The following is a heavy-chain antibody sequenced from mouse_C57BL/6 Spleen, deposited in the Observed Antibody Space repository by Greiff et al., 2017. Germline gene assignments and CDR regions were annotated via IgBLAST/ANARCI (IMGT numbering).Heavy chain of an antibody. J-gene: IGHJ4*01. V-gene: IGHV5-6*01. CDR2: ISSGSSYT. Sequence: EVQLQESGGDLVKPGGSLKLSCAASGFTFSSYGMSWVRQTPDKRLEWVATISSGSSYTYYPDSVKGRFTISRDNAKNTLYLQMSSLKSEDTAMYYCARHRGYGSAYAMDYWGQGTSVTVSA. CDR3: ARHRGYGSAYAMDY. CDR1: GFTFSSYG. D-gene: IGHD1-1*01.